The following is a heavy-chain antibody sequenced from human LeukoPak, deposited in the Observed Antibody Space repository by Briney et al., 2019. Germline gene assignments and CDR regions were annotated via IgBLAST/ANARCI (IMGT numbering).Heavy chain of an antibody. CDR3: ARDLKGKGYSGYDMVGY. J-gene: IGHJ4*02. V-gene: IGHV3-21*01. Sequence: GGSLRLSCAASGFTFSSYSMNWVRQAPGKGLEWVSSISSSSSYIYYADSVKGRFTISRDNAKNSLYLQMNSLRAEDTAVYYCARDLKGKGYSGYDMVGYWGQGTLVTVSS. CDR2: ISSSSSYI. CDR1: GFTFSSYS. D-gene: IGHD5-12*01.